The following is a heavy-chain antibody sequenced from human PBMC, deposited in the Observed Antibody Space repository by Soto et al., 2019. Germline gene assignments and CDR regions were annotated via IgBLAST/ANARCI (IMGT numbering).Heavy chain of an antibody. D-gene: IGHD4-17*01. V-gene: IGHV4-31*03. CDR1: GGSISSGGYY. Sequence: PSETLSLTCTVSGGSISSGGYYWSWIRQHPGKGLEWIGYIYYSGSTYYNPSLKSRVTISVDTSKNQFSLKLSSVTAADTAVYYCARNFPVSDYPWLFDYWGQGTLVTVSS. CDR3: ARNFPVSDYPWLFDY. J-gene: IGHJ4*02. CDR2: IYYSGST.